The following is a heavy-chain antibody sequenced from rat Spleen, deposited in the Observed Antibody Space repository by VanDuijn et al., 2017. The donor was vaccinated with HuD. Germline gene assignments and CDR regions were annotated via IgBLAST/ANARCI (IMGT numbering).Heavy chain of an antibody. J-gene: IGHJ3*01. V-gene: IGHV3-3*01. D-gene: IGHD1-1*01. Sequence: EVQLQESGPGPVKVSESLSLTCSVTGHSITSSYRWNWIRKFPGNKLEWMGYIKSAGTTNYNPSLKSRISITRDTSKNHFFLQVNSVSSEDTATYYCARSDGVHYYLPFADWGQGTLVTASS. CDR3: ARSDGVHYYLPFAD. CDR1: GHSITSSYR. CDR2: IKSAGTT.